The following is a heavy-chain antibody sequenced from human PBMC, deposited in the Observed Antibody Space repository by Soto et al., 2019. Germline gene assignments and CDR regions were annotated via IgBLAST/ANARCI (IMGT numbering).Heavy chain of an antibody. V-gene: IGHV4-59*01. J-gene: IGHJ6*03. CDR3: AREGPYYDFWSGYYSDYYMDV. D-gene: IGHD3-3*01. CDR2: IYYSGST. Sequence: SETLSLTCTVSGGSISSYYWSWIRQPPGKGLEWIGYIYYSGSTNYNPSLKSRVTISVDTSKNQFSLKLSSVTAADTAVYYCAREGPYYDFWSGYYSDYYMDVWGKGTTVTVSS. CDR1: GGSISSYY.